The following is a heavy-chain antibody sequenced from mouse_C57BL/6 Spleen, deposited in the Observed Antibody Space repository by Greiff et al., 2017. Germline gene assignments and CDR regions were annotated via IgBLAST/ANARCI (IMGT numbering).Heavy chain of an antibody. Sequence: VQVVESGAELARPGASVKMSCKASGYTFTSYTMHWVKQRPGQGLEWIGYINPSSGYTKYNQKFKDKATLTADKSSSTAYMQLSSLTSEDSAVYYCARSWQYYFDYWGQGTTLTVSS. CDR1: GYTFTSYT. CDR2: INPSSGYT. CDR3: ARSWQYYFDY. D-gene: IGHD6-1*01. J-gene: IGHJ2*01. V-gene: IGHV1-4*01.